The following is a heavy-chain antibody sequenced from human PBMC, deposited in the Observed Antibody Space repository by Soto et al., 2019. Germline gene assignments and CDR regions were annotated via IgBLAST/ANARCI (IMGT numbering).Heavy chain of an antibody. J-gene: IGHJ5*02. CDR1: GGSISKFY. CDR3: VRDGSKSLRDWFDP. CDR2: VYATGTT. Sequence: LSLTCNVSGGSISKFYWAWIRKTAGNGLEWMGRVYATGTTDYNPSLRSRVAMSVDISKKTFSLRLRSVTGADSGVYYCVRDGSKSLRDWFDPWGQGILVTVSS. V-gene: IGHV4-4*07.